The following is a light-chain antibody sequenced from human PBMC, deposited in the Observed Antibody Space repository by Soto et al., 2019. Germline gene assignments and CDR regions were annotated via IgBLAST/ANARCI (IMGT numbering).Light chain of an antibody. CDR1: QGIGND. CDR2: AAS. J-gene: IGKJ4*01. V-gene: IGKV1-6*01. CDR3: LQDNNYPLT. Sequence: AIQMTQSPSSLSASVGDRVTITCRASQGIGNDLGWYQQKSGKAPKLLIYAASNLQSGVPSRFSGSGSGTDFTLTISGLQPEDVATHYCLQDNNYPLTFGGGTKVDIK.